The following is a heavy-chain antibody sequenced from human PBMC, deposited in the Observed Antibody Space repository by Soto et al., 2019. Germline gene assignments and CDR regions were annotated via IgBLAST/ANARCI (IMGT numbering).Heavy chain of an antibody. J-gene: IGHJ2*01. V-gene: IGHV1-69*06. D-gene: IGHD6-6*01. CDR3: ARDSEARYRRSFSGCYFDL. CDR2: IIPIFGTA. Sequence: EASVKVSCKASGGPFSSYAISWVRQAPGQGLEWMGGIIPIFGTANYAQKFQGRVTITADKSTSTAYMELSSLRSEDTAVYYCARDSEARYRRSFSGCYFDLWGRGTLVTVSS. CDR1: GGPFSSYA.